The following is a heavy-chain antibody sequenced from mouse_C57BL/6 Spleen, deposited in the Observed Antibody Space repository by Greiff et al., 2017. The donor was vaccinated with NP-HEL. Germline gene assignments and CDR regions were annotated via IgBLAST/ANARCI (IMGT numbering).Heavy chain of an antibody. CDR1: GFTFSDYY. V-gene: IGHV5-16*01. J-gene: IGHJ4*01. CDR2: INYDGSST. D-gene: IGHD2-3*01. CDR3: ARCYDGYSMDY. Sequence: EVKLVESEGGLVQPGSSMKLSCTASGFTFSDYYMAWVRQVPEKGLEWVANINYDGSSTYYLDSLKSRFIISRDNAKNILYLQMSSLKSEDTATYYCARCYDGYSMDYWGQGTSVTVSS.